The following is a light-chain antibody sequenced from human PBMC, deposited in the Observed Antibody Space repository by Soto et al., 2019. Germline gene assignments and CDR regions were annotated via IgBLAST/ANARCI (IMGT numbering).Light chain of an antibody. CDR2: AAS. V-gene: IGKV1-9*01. Sequence: DIQLTQSPSFLSASVGDRVTITCLASPGINDYLAWYQQKPGKAPKLLIYAASTLQSEVPSRFSGSASGTEFTLTISSLQPEDFATYYCQQFNTYPLTFGGGTKVEVK. CDR3: QQFNTYPLT. CDR1: PGINDY. J-gene: IGKJ4*01.